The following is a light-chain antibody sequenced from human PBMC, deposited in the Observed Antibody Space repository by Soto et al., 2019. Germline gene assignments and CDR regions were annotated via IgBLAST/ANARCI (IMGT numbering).Light chain of an antibody. V-gene: IGKV1-39*01. J-gene: IGKJ4*01. CDR1: QRISAF. CDR2: SAS. CDR3: QHSYRLPLT. Sequence: DIQMTQSPSSVSAFVGESVTITCHASQRISAFLNWYHQKPGKAPKLLIYSASYLQSGVPSNFSGSGSATDFTLSIVTLQPEDSGTYFCQHSYRLPLTFGGGTKVEI.